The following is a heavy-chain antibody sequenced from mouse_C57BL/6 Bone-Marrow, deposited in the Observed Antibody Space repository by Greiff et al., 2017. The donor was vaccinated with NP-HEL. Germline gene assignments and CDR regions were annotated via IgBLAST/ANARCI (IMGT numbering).Heavy chain of an antibody. CDR2: IYPGDGDT. D-gene: IGHD1-1*01. Sequence: QVQLQQSGPELVKPGASVKISCKASGYAFSSSWMNWVKQRPGKGLEWIGRIYPGDGDTNYNGKFKGKATLTADKSSSTAYMQLSSLTSEDSAVYFCARSHYYGSSYEDYWGQGTTLTVSS. CDR3: ARSHYYGSSYEDY. V-gene: IGHV1-82*01. CDR1: GYAFSSSW. J-gene: IGHJ2*01.